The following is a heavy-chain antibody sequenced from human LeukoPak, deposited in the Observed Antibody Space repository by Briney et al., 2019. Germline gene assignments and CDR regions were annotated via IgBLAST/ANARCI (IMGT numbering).Heavy chain of an antibody. CDR3: VRGGAPTQPWTNDG. V-gene: IGHV3-21*01. CDR1: GFTFSSYS. CDR2: ISSSSSYI. D-gene: IGHD5-18*01. J-gene: IGHJ1*01. Sequence: KSGGSLRLSCAASGFTFSSYSMNWVRQAPGKGLEGVSSISSSSSYIYYADSVKGRFTISRDNAKDSLYLRMNSLRAEDTAAYYCVRGGAPTQPWTNDGWGQGILVTVSS.